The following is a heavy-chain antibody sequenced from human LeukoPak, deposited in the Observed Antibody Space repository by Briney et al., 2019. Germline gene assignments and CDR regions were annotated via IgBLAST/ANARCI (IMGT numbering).Heavy chain of an antibody. V-gene: IGHV3-30*15. CDR3: ARDRGKLRYLDL. CDR1: GFAFNTQA. D-gene: IGHD3-9*01. CDR2: MSLDGSSI. J-gene: IGHJ4*02. Sequence: PGRSLRLSCVASGFAFNTQAMHWVRQAPGKGLEWLAVMSLDGSSIYYADSVRGRFTISRDNSKNTLFLQMSSLRVEDTAVYYCARDRGKLRYLDLWGQGTLLTVSP.